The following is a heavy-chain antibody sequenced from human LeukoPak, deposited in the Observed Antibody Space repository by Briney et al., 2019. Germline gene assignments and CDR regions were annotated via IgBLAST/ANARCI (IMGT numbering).Heavy chain of an antibody. CDR2: IYSGGST. CDR3: AGGGRVVQAAMWDAFII. J-gene: IGHJ3*02. V-gene: IGHV3-53*01. D-gene: IGHD2-2*01. CDR1: GFTVSSNY. Sequence: GGSLRLSCAASGFTVSSNYMSWVRQAPGKGLEWVSVIYSGGSTYYADSVKGRFTISRDNSKNTLYLQMNSLRAEDTAVYYCAGGGRVVQAAMWDAFIIWGKGTRVTASS.